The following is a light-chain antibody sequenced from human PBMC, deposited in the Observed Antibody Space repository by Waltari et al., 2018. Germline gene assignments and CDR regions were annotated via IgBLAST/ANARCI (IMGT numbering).Light chain of an antibody. CDR2: GDT. Sequence: SYELTQPPSVSVSPGQTARITCSGHELPRKYAYWFQQKSGQAPRMVIYGDTKRPSGIPERFAGSSSGTVATLTITGAQVDDEADYYCYSSDSTGRRVFGGGTTV. V-gene: IGLV3-10*01. J-gene: IGLJ1*01. CDR3: YSSDSTGRRV. CDR1: ELPRKY.